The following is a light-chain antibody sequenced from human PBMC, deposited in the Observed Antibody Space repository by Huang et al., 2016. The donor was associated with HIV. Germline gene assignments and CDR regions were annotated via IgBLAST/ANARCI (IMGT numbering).Light chain of an antibody. V-gene: IGKV1-39*01. Sequence: DIQMTQSPSSLSASVGDRVTITCRASTSISSYFNWYQQEPGKAPKLLLYAISSLQSGVPSRFSGSGAWTDFTLTISSLQPEDFATYYCQQSYSTLRTFGQGTRVEIK. CDR1: TSISSY. J-gene: IGKJ1*01. CDR2: AIS. CDR3: QQSYSTLRT.